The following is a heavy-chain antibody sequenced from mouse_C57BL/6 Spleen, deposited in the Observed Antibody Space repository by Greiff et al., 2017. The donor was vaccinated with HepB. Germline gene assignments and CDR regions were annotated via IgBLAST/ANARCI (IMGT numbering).Heavy chain of an antibody. J-gene: IGHJ2*01. CDR1: GFNIKDYY. Sequence: EVKLMESGAELVRPGASVKLSCTASGFNIKDYYMHWVKQRPEQGLEWIGRIDPEDGDTEYAPKFQGKATMTADTSSNTAYLQLSSLTSEDTAVYYCTTSYYGSSYDYYFDYWGQGTTLTVSS. V-gene: IGHV14-1*01. D-gene: IGHD1-1*01. CDR2: IDPEDGDT. CDR3: TTSYYGSSYDYYFDY.